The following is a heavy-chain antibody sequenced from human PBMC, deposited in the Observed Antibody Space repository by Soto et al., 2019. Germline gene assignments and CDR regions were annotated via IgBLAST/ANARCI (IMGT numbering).Heavy chain of an antibody. CDR1: GYTFTGYY. D-gene: IGHD2-15*01. CDR3: ARQGAGIAATWFDP. V-gene: IGHV1-2*04. Sequence: GASVKVSCKASGYTFTGYYMHWVRQAPGQGLEWMGWINPNSGGTNYAQKFQGWVTMTRDTSISTAYMELSRLRSDDTAVYYCARQGAGIAATWFDPWGQGTLVTVSS. CDR2: INPNSGGT. J-gene: IGHJ5*02.